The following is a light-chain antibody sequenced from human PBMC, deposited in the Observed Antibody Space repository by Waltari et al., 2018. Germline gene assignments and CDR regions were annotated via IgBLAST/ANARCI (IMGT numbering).Light chain of an antibody. CDR2: DAS. V-gene: IGKV3-11*01. Sequence: EIVLTQSQATLSLSPGETATLSCRASQSVRSYLAWYQKKPGQAPRLLISDASNRATGIPARFSGSGSGTDFTLTISSLEPEDFAVYYCQQRSDWPRTFGQGTKVETK. CDR1: QSVRSY. J-gene: IGKJ2*01. CDR3: QQRSDWPRT.